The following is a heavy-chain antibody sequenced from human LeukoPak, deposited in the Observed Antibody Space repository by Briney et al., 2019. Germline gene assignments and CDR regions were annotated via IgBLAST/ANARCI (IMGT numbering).Heavy chain of an antibody. J-gene: IGHJ5*02. CDR2: IGASGGNT. V-gene: IGHV3-23*01. CDR1: GFTFRNYV. CDR3: AKTSDAGFDP. Sequence: GGSLRLSCXXSGFTFRNYVMSWVRQAPGKGPEWVSAIGASGGNTYYADSVKGRFTTSRDNSKNTLYLQMSSLRVEDTALYYCAKTSDAGFDPWGQGTLVTVSS.